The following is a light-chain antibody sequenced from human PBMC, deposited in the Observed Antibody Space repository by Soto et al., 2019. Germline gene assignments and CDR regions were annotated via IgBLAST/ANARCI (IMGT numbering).Light chain of an antibody. V-gene: IGKV3-15*01. Sequence: EIVLTQSPATLSVSPGERATLSSRASQSINNNLAWYQQKPGQAPRLLMFRTSARATGFPARFSGSGSGTEFNLTISSLQSEDFAVYYCQQYNNWPRATFGGGTKVVMK. CDR3: QQYNNWPRAT. J-gene: IGKJ4*01. CDR2: RTS. CDR1: QSINNN.